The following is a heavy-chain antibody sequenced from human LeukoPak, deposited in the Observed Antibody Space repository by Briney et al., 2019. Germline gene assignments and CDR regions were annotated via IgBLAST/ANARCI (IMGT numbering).Heavy chain of an antibody. Sequence: ASVKVSCKASGYTFTSYDINWVRQATGQGLEWMGWMNPNSGNTGYAQKFQGRVTMTRNTSISTAYMELSSLRSEDTAVYYCAKGWYSSSWTSPSDYWGQGTLVTVSS. J-gene: IGHJ4*02. CDR1: GYTFTSYD. CDR3: AKGWYSSSWTSPSDY. D-gene: IGHD6-13*01. CDR2: MNPNSGNT. V-gene: IGHV1-8*01.